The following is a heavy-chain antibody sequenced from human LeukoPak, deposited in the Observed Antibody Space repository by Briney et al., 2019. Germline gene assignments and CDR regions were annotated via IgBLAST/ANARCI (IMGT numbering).Heavy chain of an antibody. J-gene: IGHJ4*02. V-gene: IGHV3-23*01. CDR2: ISGSGGST. Sequence: GGSLRLSCAASGFTFSSYAMSWVRQAPGEGLEWVSAISGSGGSTNYTDSVKGRFTISRDNSKNTPYLQMNSLRAEDTAVYYCAKEGVVSGFGGQGTLVTVSS. D-gene: IGHD2-2*01. CDR1: GFTFSSYA. CDR3: AKEGVVSGF.